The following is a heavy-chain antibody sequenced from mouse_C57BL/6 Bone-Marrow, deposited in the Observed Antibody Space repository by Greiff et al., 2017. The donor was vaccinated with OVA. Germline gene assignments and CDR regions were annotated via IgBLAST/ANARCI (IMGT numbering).Heavy chain of an antibody. Sequence: DVMLVESGGGLVQPGGSLKLSCAASGFTFSDYGMAWVRQAPRKGPEWVAFISNLAYSIYYADTVTGRFTISRENAKNTLYLEMSSLRSEDTAMYYCASTFRGMFAYWGQGTLVTVSA. CDR3: ASTFRGMFAY. CDR2: ISNLAYSI. CDR1: GFTFSDYG. J-gene: IGHJ3*01. V-gene: IGHV5-15*01.